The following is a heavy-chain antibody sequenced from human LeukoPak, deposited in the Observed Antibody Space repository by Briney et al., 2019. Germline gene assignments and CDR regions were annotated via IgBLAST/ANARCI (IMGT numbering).Heavy chain of an antibody. Sequence: SETLSLTCALSGGSITDYYYNLVRQPPGKGLEWIGEINHSGSTTYNPSLKSRVIIAVDTSKNQFSLRLNSVTAADTAVYYCARDFSSSSSVYYYYYMDVWGKGTSVTVSS. D-gene: IGHD6-6*01. J-gene: IGHJ6*03. CDR2: INHSGST. V-gene: IGHV4-34*01. CDR1: GGSITDYY. CDR3: ARDFSSSSSVYYYYYMDV.